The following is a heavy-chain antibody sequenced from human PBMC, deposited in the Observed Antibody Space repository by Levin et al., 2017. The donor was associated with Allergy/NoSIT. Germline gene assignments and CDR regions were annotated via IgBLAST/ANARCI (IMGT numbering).Heavy chain of an antibody. CDR3: ARQTGTSAPFDY. CDR2: FYHGGNI. J-gene: IGHJ4*02. Sequence: SETLSLTCLISGYSISSGYQWGWVRQPPGKGLEWIGSFYHGGNIYYSPSLKRRVTISVDTSKNQVSLRVASVTAPDTAVYYCARQTGTSAPFDYWGPGTLVTVSS. D-gene: IGHD1-7*01. V-gene: IGHV4-38-2*01. CDR1: GYSISSGYQ.